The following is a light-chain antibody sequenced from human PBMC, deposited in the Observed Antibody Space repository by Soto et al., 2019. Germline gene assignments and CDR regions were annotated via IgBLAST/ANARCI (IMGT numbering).Light chain of an antibody. CDR2: DVS. J-gene: IGLJ1*01. Sequence: QSALTQPASVSGSPGQSITISCTGTSSDVGGYNYVSWYQQQPGKAPKLMIYDVSNRPSGVSNRFSGSKSGNTASLTISGLQDEDEADYYCSSYTSSSTLLYVFGTGTKVTVL. V-gene: IGLV2-14*01. CDR1: SSDVGGYNY. CDR3: SSYTSSSTLLYV.